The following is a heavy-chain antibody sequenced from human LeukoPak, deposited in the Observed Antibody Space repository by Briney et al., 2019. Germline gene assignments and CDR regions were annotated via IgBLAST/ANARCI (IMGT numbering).Heavy chain of an antibody. CDR3: ARERQAGGTPFDY. J-gene: IGHJ4*02. CDR1: GFTFTGHS. CDR2: VANDEKTI. D-gene: IGHD1-26*01. Sequence: GGSLRLSCVASGFTFTGHSMHWVRQAPGKGLEWVAVVANDEKTIFYADSLKGRFTISRDNSKNTLYLKMNSLRDEDTAVYYCARERQAGGTPFDYWGQGSLVTVSS. V-gene: IGHV3-30*04.